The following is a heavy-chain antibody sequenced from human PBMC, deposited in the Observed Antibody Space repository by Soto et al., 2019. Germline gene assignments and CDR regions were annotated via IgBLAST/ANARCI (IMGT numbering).Heavy chain of an antibody. Sequence: SETLSLTCTVSGGSISSGDYYWSWIRQPPGKGLEWIGYIYYSGSTYYNPSLKSRVTISVDTSKNQFSLKLSSVTAADTAVYYRARQWVMGYFGYWGQGTLVTVSS. V-gene: IGHV4-30-4*01. CDR3: ARQWVMGYFGY. D-gene: IGHD1-26*01. J-gene: IGHJ4*02. CDR1: GGSISSGDYY. CDR2: IYYSGST.